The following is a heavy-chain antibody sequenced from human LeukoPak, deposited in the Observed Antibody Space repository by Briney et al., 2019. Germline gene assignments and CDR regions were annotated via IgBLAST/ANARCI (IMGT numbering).Heavy chain of an antibody. Sequence: SETLSLTCTVSGGSISSSSHYWSWIRQPPGKGLEWIASINYSGSTYYNPSLKSRVTISVDTSKNQFSLKLSSVTSADTAVYYCARSIIGTRSKFDYWGQGTLVTVSS. J-gene: IGHJ4*02. CDR2: INYSGST. D-gene: IGHD1/OR15-1a*01. V-gene: IGHV4-39*01. CDR1: GGSISSSSHY. CDR3: ARSIIGTRSKFDY.